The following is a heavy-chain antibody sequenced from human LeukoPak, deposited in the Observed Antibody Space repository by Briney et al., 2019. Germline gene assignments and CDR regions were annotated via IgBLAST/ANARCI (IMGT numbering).Heavy chain of an antibody. Sequence: SETLSLTCTVSGGSLSDYYWTWVRQPPGKGLEWIGYIYYTGSTNYNPSLKSRVTISVDTSKNQFSLKLSSVTAADTAVYYCARVSPHRRDAFDIWGQGTMVTVSS. CDR2: IYYTGST. D-gene: IGHD1-14*01. V-gene: IGHV4-59*12. J-gene: IGHJ3*02. CDR3: ARVSPHRRDAFDI. CDR1: GGSLSDYY.